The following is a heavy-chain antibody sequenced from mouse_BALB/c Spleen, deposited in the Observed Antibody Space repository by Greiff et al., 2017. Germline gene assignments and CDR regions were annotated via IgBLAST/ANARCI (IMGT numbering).Heavy chain of an antibody. D-gene: IGHD2-4*01. CDR1: GYTFTSYW. Sequence: QVQLQQSGAELAKPGASVKMSCKASGYTFTSYWMHWVKQRPGQGLEWIGYINPSTGYTEYNQKFKDKATLTADKSSSTAYMQLSSLTSEDSAVYYCARIFSTMILDYWGQGTTLTVSS. V-gene: IGHV1-7*01. CDR2: INPSTGYT. J-gene: IGHJ2*01. CDR3: ARIFSTMILDY.